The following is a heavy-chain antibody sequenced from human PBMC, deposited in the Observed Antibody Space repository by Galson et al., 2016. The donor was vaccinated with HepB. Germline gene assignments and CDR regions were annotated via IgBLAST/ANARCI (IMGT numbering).Heavy chain of an antibody. V-gene: IGHV1-58*01. CDR2: IVVGSGNT. CDR3: ARERLRRWKVGATIRGEETSDY. D-gene: IGHD1-26*01. Sequence: SVKVSCKASGFTFTSSAVQWVRQARGQRPEWIGWIVVGSGNTNYAQKFQERVTVTRDISASTAYMELSSLRSEDTAVYYCARERLRRWKVGATIRGEETSDYWGQGTLVTVSS. CDR1: GFTFTSSA. J-gene: IGHJ4*02.